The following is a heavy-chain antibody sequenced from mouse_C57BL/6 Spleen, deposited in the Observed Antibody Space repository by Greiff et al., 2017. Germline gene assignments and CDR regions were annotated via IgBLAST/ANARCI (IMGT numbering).Heavy chain of an antibody. CDR3: TTVYGNYYAMDY. D-gene: IGHD2-1*01. Sequence: EVQLQQSGAELVRPGASVTLSCTASGFNIKDDYMHWVKQRPEQGLEWIGWIDPETGDTEYASKFQGKATITADTSSNTAYLQLSSLTSEDTAVYYCTTVYGNYYAMDYWGQGTSVTVSS. CDR1: GFNIKDDY. J-gene: IGHJ4*01. CDR2: IDPETGDT. V-gene: IGHV14-4*01.